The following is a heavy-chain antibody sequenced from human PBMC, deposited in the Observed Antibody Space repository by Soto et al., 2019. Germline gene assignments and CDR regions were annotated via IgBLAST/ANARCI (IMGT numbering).Heavy chain of an antibody. CDR1: GLSFHTFS. D-gene: IGHD2-15*01. V-gene: IGHV3-30-3*01. CDR2: ISNDGANK. J-gene: IGHJ4*02. CDR3: ARRQWSYFDY. Sequence: GGSLRLSCAASGLSFHTFSMHWVRQAPGKGLEWVAVISNDGANKYYADSVKGRFTISRDNSKNTLYLLMNSLKTEDTAVYYCARRQWSYFDYWGQGTLVTVSS.